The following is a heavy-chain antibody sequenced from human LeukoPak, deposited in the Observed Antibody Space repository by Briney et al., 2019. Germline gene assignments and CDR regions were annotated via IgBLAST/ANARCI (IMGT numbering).Heavy chain of an antibody. V-gene: IGHV3-23*01. J-gene: IGHJ4*02. D-gene: IGHD2-2*01. CDR2: ISRIGVTT. CDR3: AKEEVPNDC. CDR1: GFTLNSNA. Sequence: GGSLRLSCAVSGFTLNSNAMCWVRQAPGKGLEWVSAISRIGVTTYYADSVEGRFTISRDTSKNTLYLQMNTLRPEDTAVYYCAKEEVPNDCWGQGTLVTVSS.